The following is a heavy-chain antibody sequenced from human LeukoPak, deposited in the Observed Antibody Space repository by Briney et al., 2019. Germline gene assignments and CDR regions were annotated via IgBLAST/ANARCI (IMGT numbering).Heavy chain of an antibody. J-gene: IGHJ4*02. V-gene: IGHV4-38-2*02. CDR3: ARGSYSSGWYSHY. D-gene: IGHD6-19*01. Sequence: SETLSLTCTVSGYSISSGYYWGWIRQPPGKGLEWIGSIYYSGSVYYNPSLKSRVTISLDTPKNQFSLKLSSVTAADTAVYYCARGSYSSGWYSHYWGQGTLVTVSS. CDR2: IYYSGSV. CDR1: GYSISSGYY.